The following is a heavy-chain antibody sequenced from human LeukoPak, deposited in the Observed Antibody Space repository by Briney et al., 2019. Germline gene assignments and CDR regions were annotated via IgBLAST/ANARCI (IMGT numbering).Heavy chain of an antibody. CDR3: AKDSSREDYGGNSFDY. Sequence: GGSLRLSCAASGFTFDDYAMHWVRQAPGKGLEWVSCISWNSGSIGYADSVKGRFTISRDNAKNSLYLQMNGLRAEDMALYYCAKDSSREDYGGNSFDYWGQGTLVTVSS. CDR1: GFTFDDYA. J-gene: IGHJ4*02. CDR2: ISWNSGSI. V-gene: IGHV3-9*03. D-gene: IGHD4-23*01.